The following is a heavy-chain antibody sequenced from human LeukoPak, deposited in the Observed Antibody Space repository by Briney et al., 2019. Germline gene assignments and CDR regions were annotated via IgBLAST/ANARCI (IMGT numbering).Heavy chain of an antibody. CDR3: ARLRTTHDAFDI. V-gene: IGHV4-39*01. J-gene: IGHJ3*02. CDR1: GGSNSSSSYY. CDR2: IYYSGGT. D-gene: IGHD1-7*01. Sequence: SETLSLTCTVSGGSNSSSSYYWDWIRQPPGERLEWIGSIYYSGGTYYNPSLKSRVTISVDTSKNQFSLKLSSVTAADTAVYYCARLRTTHDAFDIWGQGTMVTVSS.